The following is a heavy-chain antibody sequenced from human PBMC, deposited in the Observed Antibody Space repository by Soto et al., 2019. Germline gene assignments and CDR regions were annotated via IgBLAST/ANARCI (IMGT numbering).Heavy chain of an antibody. V-gene: IGHV1-69*04. CDR3: ARDDGYNENVLDY. CDR1: GGTFSSYT. D-gene: IGHD5-12*01. Sequence: ASVNVSCKASGGTFSSYTISWVRQAPGQGLEWMGRIIPILGIANYAQKFQGRVTITADKSTSTAYMELSSLRSEDTAVYYCARDDGYNENVLDYWGQGTLVTVSS. J-gene: IGHJ4*02. CDR2: IIPILGIA.